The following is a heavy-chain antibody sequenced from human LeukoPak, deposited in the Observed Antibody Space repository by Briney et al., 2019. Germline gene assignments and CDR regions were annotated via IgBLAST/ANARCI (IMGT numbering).Heavy chain of an antibody. J-gene: IGHJ6*03. CDR3: ARARPLGYCSSTSCNYYYYYYMDV. D-gene: IGHD2-2*01. CDR1: GGSFSGYY. V-gene: IGHV4-34*01. CDR2: INHSGST. Sequence: SETLSLTCAVYGGSFSGYYWSWIRQPPGKGLEWIGEINHSGSTNYNPSLKSRVTISVDTSKNQFSLKLSSVTAADTAVYYCARARPLGYCSSTSCNYYYYYYMDVWGKGTTVTVSS.